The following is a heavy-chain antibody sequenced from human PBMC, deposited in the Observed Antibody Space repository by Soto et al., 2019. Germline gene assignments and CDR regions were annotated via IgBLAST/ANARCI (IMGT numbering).Heavy chain of an antibody. Sequence: QVQLQESGPGLVKPSQTLSLTCTVSSATISSGGYYWSWIRQYPGKGLEWIGYVYYSGSTYYNPSLHSRVTMSVDTSKNQFSLKLSSVTAADTAVFYCARGIQHYYDSRAYYYDYWGQGTLVIVSP. CDR3: ARGIQHYYDSRAYYYDY. V-gene: IGHV4-31*03. J-gene: IGHJ4*02. D-gene: IGHD3-22*01. CDR1: SATISSGGYY. CDR2: VYYSGST.